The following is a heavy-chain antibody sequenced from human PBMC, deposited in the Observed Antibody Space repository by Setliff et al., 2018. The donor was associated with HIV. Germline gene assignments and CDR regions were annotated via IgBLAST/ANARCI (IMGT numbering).Heavy chain of an antibody. CDR3: ARQVYGDFYYYYYMDV. V-gene: IGHV1-69*13. D-gene: IGHD4-17*01. J-gene: IGHJ6*03. CDR1: GGIFSSYA. Sequence: SVKVSCKASGGIFSSYALSWVRQAPGQGLEWMGGIIPILGSIDYAQKFQGRLSITADESTGTAYMELSSLRFEDTAMYYCARQVYGDFYYYYYMDVWGKGTTVTVSS. CDR2: IIPILGSI.